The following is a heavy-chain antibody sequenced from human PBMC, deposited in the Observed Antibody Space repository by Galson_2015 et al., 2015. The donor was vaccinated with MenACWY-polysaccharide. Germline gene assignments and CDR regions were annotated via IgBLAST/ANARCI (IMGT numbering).Heavy chain of an antibody. Sequence: LRLSCAASGFTFSSYALHWVRQAPGKGLEWVAVISYDGSNKYYADSVKGRSTISRDNSMNTLYLQMNSLRVEDTAVYYCARSYCSRTSCDGMDVWGQGTTVTVSS. CDR1: GFTFSSYA. CDR3: ARSYCSRTSCDGMDV. D-gene: IGHD2-2*01. CDR2: ISYDGSNK. V-gene: IGHV3-30-3*01. J-gene: IGHJ6*02.